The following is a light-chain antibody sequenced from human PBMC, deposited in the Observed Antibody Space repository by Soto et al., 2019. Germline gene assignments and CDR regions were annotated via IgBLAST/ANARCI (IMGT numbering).Light chain of an antibody. CDR1: QSISSW. Sequence: DIQMTQSPSTLSASVGDRVTITCRASQSISSWLAWYQQKAGKAPKLLIYKASSLESGVPSRFSGSGSGTEFNLNISSMQPDDFATYYCQQYNSYSWTFGQGTKVEIK. CDR2: KAS. CDR3: QQYNSYSWT. J-gene: IGKJ1*01. V-gene: IGKV1-5*03.